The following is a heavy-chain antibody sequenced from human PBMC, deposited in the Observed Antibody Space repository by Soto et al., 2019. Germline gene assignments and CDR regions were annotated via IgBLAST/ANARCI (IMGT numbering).Heavy chain of an antibody. CDR2: IIPIFGTA. J-gene: IGHJ4*02. CDR1: GGTFSSYA. V-gene: IGHV1-69*13. D-gene: IGHD3-10*01. Sequence: ASVKVSCKASGGTFSSYAISWVRQAPGQGLEWMGGIIPIFGTANYAQKFQGRVTITADESTSTAYMELSSPRSEDTAVYYCARDQKPYYYGSGSYYKLDYWGQGTLVTVSS. CDR3: ARDQKPYYYGSGSYYKLDY.